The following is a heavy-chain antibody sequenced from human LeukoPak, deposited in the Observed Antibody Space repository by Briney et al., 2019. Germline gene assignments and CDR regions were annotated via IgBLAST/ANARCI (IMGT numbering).Heavy chain of an antibody. V-gene: IGHV3-30*04. D-gene: IGHD3-22*01. CDR1: GFTFSSYA. CDR3: ASYDSSGYSPFDY. J-gene: IGHJ4*02. Sequence: GGSLRLSCAASGFTFSSYAMHWVRQAPGKGLEWVAVISYDGSNKYYADSVKGRFTISRDNSKNTLYLQMNSLRAEDTAVYYFASYDSSGYSPFDYWGQGTLVTVSS. CDR2: ISYDGSNK.